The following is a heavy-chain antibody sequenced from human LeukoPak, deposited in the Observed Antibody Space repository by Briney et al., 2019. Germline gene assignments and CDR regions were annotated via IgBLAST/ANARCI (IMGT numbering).Heavy chain of an antibody. CDR1: GGSISSSSYY. V-gene: IGHV4-39*07. Sequence: SETLSLTCTVSGGSISSSSYYWGWIRQPPGKGLEWIGSIYYSGSTNYNPSLKSRVTISVDTSKNQFSLKLSSVTAADTAVYYCARGWRQQLVPVYWGQGTLVTVSS. CDR3: ARGWRQQLVPVY. D-gene: IGHD6-13*01. J-gene: IGHJ4*02. CDR2: IYYSGST.